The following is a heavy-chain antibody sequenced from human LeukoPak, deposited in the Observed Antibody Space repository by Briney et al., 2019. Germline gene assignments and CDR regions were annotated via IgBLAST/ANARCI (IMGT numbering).Heavy chain of an antibody. V-gene: IGHV4-39*01. CDR3: ARHHSNTLV. CDR1: GCSFSSSLYY. J-gene: IGHJ6*04. Sequence: PSETLSLTCTVSGCSFSSSLYYWGWIRQPPGKGLEWIGSVYSETTYHNPSLKSRVAISVDASKNQFSLKLSSVTAADTAVYYCARHHSNTLVWGKGTTVTVSS. D-gene: IGHD2-15*01. CDR2: VYSETT.